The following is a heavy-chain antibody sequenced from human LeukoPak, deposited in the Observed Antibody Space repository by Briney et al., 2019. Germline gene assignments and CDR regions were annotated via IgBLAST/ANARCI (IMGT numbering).Heavy chain of an antibody. CDR1: GGSISSYY. CDR2: IYYSGST. J-gene: IGHJ6*03. D-gene: IGHD3-3*01. V-gene: IGHV4-59*01. Sequence: PSETLTLTCTVSGGSISSYYWSWIRQPPGKGLEWIGYIYYSGSTNHNPSLKSRVTISVDTSKNQFSLKLSSMTAADTAVYYCASALVSRFGVVKNYYMDVWGKGTTVTVSS. CDR3: ASALVSRFGVVKNYYMDV.